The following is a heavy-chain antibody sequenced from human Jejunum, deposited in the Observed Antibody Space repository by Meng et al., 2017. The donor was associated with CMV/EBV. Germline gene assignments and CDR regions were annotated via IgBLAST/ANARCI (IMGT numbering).Heavy chain of an antibody. V-gene: IGHV4-31*03. CDR2: IYYTGST. CDR3: AGGPNLNYFDY. CDR1: GGSISSDNYY. J-gene: IGHJ4*02. Sequence: CTVSGGSISSDNYYWTLIRQHPGAGLEWVGNIYYTGSTYYNPSLKSRLTISVDASNNQFPLRLTSVTAADTAVYYCAGGPNLNYFDYWGQGALVTVSS. D-gene: IGHD1-1*01.